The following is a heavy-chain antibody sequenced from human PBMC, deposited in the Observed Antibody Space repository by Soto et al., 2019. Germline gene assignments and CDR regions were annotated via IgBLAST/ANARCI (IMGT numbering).Heavy chain of an antibody. Sequence: VGSLRLSCAASGFTFSSYAMSWVRQAPGKGLECVSTISGSGGTTYYADSVKGRFTISRDNSKNTLYLQMNSLRAEDTAVYYCATVRRTKIFHVVSPFEYWGQGTLVTVSS. CDR1: GFTFSSYA. V-gene: IGHV3-23*01. CDR3: ATVRRTKIFHVVSPFEY. J-gene: IGHJ4*02. CDR2: ISGSGGTT. D-gene: IGHD3-3*01.